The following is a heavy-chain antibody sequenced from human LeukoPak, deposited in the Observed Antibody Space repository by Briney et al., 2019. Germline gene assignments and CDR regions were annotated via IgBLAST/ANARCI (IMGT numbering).Heavy chain of an antibody. CDR2: ISAYNGDT. J-gene: IGHJ4*02. D-gene: IGHD1-26*01. CDR1: GFTFTNYG. CDR3: ARAKVGATVFDY. V-gene: IGHV1-18*01. Sequence: ASVKVSCKASGFTFTNYGFTWVRQAPGQGLEWMGWISAYNGDTNYAQKLQGRVTMTTDTSTGTAYMELRSLRSDDTAVYYCARAKVGATVFDYWGQGTLVTVSS.